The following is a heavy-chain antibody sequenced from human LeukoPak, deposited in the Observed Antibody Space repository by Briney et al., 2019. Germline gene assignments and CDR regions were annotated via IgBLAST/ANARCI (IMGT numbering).Heavy chain of an antibody. CDR1: GGSISGAYY. Sequence: SQTLSLTCSVSGGSISGAYYWSWIRQHPGKGLEYFGYIYYSGTTYYNPSLQSRVTISVDTSKNQFSLKLNSVTAADTAVYYCARGRFLDAFDIWGQGTMVTVSS. V-gene: IGHV4-31*03. J-gene: IGHJ3*02. CDR3: ARGRFLDAFDI. CDR2: IYYSGTT. D-gene: IGHD3-3*01.